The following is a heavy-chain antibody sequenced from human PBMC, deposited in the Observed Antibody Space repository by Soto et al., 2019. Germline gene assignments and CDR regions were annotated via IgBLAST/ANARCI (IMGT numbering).Heavy chain of an antibody. CDR2: IIPIFGTA. V-gene: IGHV1-69*06. J-gene: IGHJ6*02. CDR3: ARDLRRWLQVRPYYYYGMDV. Sequence: ASVKVSCKASGGTFSSYAISWVRQAPGQGLEWMGGIIPIFGTANYAQKFQGRVTITADKSTSTAYMELSSLRSEDTAVYYCARDLRRWLQVRPYYYYGMDVWGQGTTVTVSS. D-gene: IGHD5-12*01. CDR1: GGTFSSYA.